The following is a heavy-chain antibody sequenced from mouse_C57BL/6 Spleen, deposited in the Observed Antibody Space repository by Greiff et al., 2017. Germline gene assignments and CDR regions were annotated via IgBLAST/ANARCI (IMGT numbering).Heavy chain of an antibody. Sequence: VQLQQSGPELVKPGASVKISCKASGYAFSSSWMNWVKQRPGKGLEWIGRIYPGDGDTNYNGKFKGKATLTADKSSSTAYMQLSSLTSEDSAVYFCARSGGYGSSYEGYAMDYWGQGTSVTVSS. V-gene: IGHV1-82*01. CDR3: ARSGGYGSSYEGYAMDY. CDR1: GYAFSSSW. D-gene: IGHD1-1*01. J-gene: IGHJ4*01. CDR2: IYPGDGDT.